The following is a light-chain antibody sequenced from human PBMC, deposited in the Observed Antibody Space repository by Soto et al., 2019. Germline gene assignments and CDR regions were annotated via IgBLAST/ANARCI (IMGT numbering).Light chain of an antibody. Sequence: QSVQTHPPSASWNPGDRVTISCSGSSSNIGSNTVNWYQQLPGTAPKLLIYSNNQRPSGVPDRFSGSKSGTSASLAISGLHSEDEADYYCAAWDDSLNGVVFGGGTKVTAL. CDR2: SNN. CDR1: SSNIGSNT. V-gene: IGLV1-44*01. J-gene: IGLJ2*01. CDR3: AAWDDSLNGVV.